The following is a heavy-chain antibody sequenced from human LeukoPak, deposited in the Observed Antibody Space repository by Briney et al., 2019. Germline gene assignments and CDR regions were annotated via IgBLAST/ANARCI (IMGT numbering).Heavy chain of an antibody. CDR1: GFSVSNNY. V-gene: IGHV3-66*01. CDR3: AGDSYGWDYFDY. J-gene: IGHJ4*02. D-gene: IGHD5-18*01. Sequence: GGSLRLSCAASGFSVSNNYINWVRQAPGKGLEWVSVIYIGGTTYYADSVKGRFTISRDNSKNTVYLQMNSLRVEDTAAYYCAGDSYGWDYFDYWGQGTLVTVSS. CDR2: IYIGGTT.